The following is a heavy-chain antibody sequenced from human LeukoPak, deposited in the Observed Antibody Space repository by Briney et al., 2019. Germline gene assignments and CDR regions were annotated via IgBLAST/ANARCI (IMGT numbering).Heavy chain of an antibody. D-gene: IGHD6-6*01. V-gene: IGHV3-30-3*01. Sequence: GRSLRLSCAASGFTFSSYAMHWVRQAPGKGLEWVAVISYDGSNKYYADSVKGRFTISRDNSKNTLYLQMNSLRSDDTAVYYCARGLYEYSSSAAGDYWGQGTLVTVSS. CDR3: ARGLYEYSSSAAGDY. J-gene: IGHJ4*02. CDR2: ISYDGSNK. CDR1: GFTFSSYA.